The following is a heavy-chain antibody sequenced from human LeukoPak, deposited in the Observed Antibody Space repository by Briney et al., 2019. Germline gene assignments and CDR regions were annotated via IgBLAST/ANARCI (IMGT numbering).Heavy chain of an antibody. J-gene: IGHJ5*02. CDR1: GYTFTTYY. CDR3: ARAGTSEMATILHWFDP. V-gene: IGHV1-69*13. D-gene: IGHD5-24*01. CDR2: IIPIFGTA. Sequence: SVKVSCKASGYTFTTYYMHWVRQAPGQGLEWMGGIIPIFGTANYAQKFQGRVTITADESTSTAYMELSSLRSEDTAVYYCARAGTSEMATILHWFDPWGQGTLVTVSS.